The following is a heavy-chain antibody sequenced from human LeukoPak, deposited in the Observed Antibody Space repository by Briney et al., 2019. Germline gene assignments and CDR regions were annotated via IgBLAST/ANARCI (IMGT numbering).Heavy chain of an antibody. D-gene: IGHD3-9*01. CDR2: IRYTAST. Sequence: SETLSLTCTVSGGSISSYYWSWIRQPPGKGLEWIGYIRYTASTKYNPSLKSRVTMSLDTSKNQFSLKLSSLTAADTAVYYCARGYDILTGYYRFGYWGQGTLVTVSS. V-gene: IGHV4-59*01. CDR1: GGSISSYY. CDR3: ARGYDILTGYYRFGY. J-gene: IGHJ4*02.